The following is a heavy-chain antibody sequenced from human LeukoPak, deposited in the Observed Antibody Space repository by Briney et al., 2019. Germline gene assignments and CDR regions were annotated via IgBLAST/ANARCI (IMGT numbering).Heavy chain of an antibody. CDR1: GGSFSGYY. CDR2: INHSGST. V-gene: IGHV4-34*01. J-gene: IGHJ4*02. Sequence: SETLSLTCAVYGGSFSGYYWSWIRQPPGKGLEWIGEINHSGSTNYNPSLKSRVTISVDTSKYQFSLKLSSVTAADTAVYYCARLGVRGENYWGQGTLVTVSS. D-gene: IGHD3-10*01. CDR3: ARLGVRGENY.